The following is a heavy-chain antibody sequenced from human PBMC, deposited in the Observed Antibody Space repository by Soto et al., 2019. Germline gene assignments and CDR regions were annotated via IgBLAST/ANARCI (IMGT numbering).Heavy chain of an antibody. CDR2: INPSGST. Sequence: PSEPLSLTCAVYGGSFSGYYWSWIRQPPGKGLEWIGAINPSGSTNYNPSLKSRVTISVDTSKTQFSLKLSSGTAADTAVYYCARGRRLRGYSYGPDAFDIWGQGTMVTVSS. J-gene: IGHJ3*02. CDR3: ARGRRLRGYSYGPDAFDI. V-gene: IGHV4-34*01. CDR1: GGSFSGYY. D-gene: IGHD5-18*01.